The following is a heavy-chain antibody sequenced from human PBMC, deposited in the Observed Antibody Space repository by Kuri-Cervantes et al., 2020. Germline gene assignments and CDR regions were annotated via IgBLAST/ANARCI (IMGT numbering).Heavy chain of an antibody. CDR1: GGSMSSYY. V-gene: IGHV4-59*08. J-gene: IGHJ4*02. D-gene: IGHD5-24*01. Sequence: SETLSLTCTVSGGSMSSYYWSWIRQPPGKGLEWIAYIHYSGSTDYNASLKSRATISVDTSKNQFSLRLSSVTAADTAVYYCARQTEGGMATFDLWGQGTLVTVSS. CDR2: IHYSGST. CDR3: ARQTEGGMATFDL.